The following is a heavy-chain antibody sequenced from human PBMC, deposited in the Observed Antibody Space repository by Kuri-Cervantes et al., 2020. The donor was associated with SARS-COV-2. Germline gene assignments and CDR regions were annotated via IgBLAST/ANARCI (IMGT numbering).Heavy chain of an antibody. CDR2: IIPIFGTA. Sequence: SVKVSCRASGGTFSSYAISWVRQAPGQGLEWMGGIIPIFGTANYAQKFQGRVTMTEDTSTDTAYMELSSLRSEDTAVYYCATPSAIVATISWFDPWGQGTLVTVSS. CDR3: ATPSAIVATISWFDP. CDR1: GGTFSSYA. V-gene: IGHV1-69*06. J-gene: IGHJ5*02. D-gene: IGHD5-12*01.